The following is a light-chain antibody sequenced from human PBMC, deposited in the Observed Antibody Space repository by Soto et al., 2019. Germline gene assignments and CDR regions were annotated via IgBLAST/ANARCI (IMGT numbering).Light chain of an antibody. CDR1: QSISIW. J-gene: IGKJ1*01. Sequence: DIHMTQSPSTLSASVGDRVTITCRASQSISIWLAWYQQKPGKAPNLLIYKTSTLETGVPSRFSGSGSGTEFTLTISRLQPYDFATYYCQHRNHYSWTFGQGTKVEVK. CDR2: KTS. CDR3: QHRNHYSWT. V-gene: IGKV1-5*03.